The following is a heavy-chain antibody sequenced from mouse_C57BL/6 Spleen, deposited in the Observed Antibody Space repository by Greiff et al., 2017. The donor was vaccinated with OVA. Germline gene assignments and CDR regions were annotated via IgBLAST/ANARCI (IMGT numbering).Heavy chain of an antibody. J-gene: IGHJ4*01. CDR2: ISSGGSYT. D-gene: IGHD2-4*01. Sequence: DVHLVESGGDLVKPGGSLKLSCAASGFTFSSYGMSWVRQTPDKRLEWVATISSGGSYTYYPDSVKGRFTISRDNAKNTLYLQMSSLKSEDTAMYYCARHYDYDDGFYAMDYWGQGTSVTVSS. CDR3: ARHYDYDDGFYAMDY. V-gene: IGHV5-6*01. CDR1: GFTFSSYG.